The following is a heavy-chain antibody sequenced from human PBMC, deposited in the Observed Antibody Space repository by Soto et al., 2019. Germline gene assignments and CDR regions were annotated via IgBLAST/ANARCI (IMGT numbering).Heavy chain of an antibody. J-gene: IGHJ4*02. V-gene: IGHV1-18*01. Sequence: QIQLVQSGGEVKKPGASVKVSCKASGYTFTSYGISWVRQAPGQGLEWMGWVSTYNINTYYAQKLQGRVSMTTDTSTSTAYLELWSLESEAAAVYYCARVIVSTILPDYWGQGTLVSVSS. CDR2: VSTYNINT. CDR1: GYTFTSYG. CDR3: ARVIVSTILPDY. D-gene: IGHD1-26*01.